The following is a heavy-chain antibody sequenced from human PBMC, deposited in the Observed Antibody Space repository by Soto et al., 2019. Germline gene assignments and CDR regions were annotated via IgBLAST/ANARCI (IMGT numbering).Heavy chain of an antibody. V-gene: IGHV3-7*03. J-gene: IGHJ6*02. CDR2: IKRDGSEI. CDR1: GFTFRSFR. CDR3: TSIDYYYDMDV. Sequence: GGSLRLSCTASGFTFRSFRMSWVRQAPGKGLEWVAKIKRDGSEIDYVDSVKGRFTISRDNAKNALYLQMNSLRAEDTAVYYCTSIDYYYDMDVWGQGTTVTAP. D-gene: IGHD3-16*02.